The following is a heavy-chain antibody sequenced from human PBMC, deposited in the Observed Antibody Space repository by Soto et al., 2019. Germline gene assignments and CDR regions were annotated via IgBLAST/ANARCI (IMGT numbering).Heavy chain of an antibody. Sequence: PGRSLRLSWVATGLKFGGLSLHWASQAPGKVLEWVADISYDGNNKYYADFVKGRFTISRDNSKNTLYLQMNSLRVEDTAVYYCARSQGEQQLVDAFDIWGQGTMVTVSS. CDR2: ISYDGNNK. V-gene: IGHV3-30-3*01. CDR3: ARSQGEQQLVDAFDI. D-gene: IGHD2-15*01. CDR1: GLKFGGLS. J-gene: IGHJ3*02.